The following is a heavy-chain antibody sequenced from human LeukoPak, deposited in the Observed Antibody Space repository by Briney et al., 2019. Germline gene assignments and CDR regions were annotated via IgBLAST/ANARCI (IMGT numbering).Heavy chain of an antibody. CDR1: GFSFGDYY. V-gene: IGHV3-11*04. CDR2: ITSSGSTI. CDR3: AKDLLSQVDLDAFDI. D-gene: IGHD3-16*02. J-gene: IGHJ3*02. Sequence: GGSLRLSCAASGFSFGDYYMSWIRQARGKGLEWVSYITSSGSTIYYADSVKGRFTISRDNAKRSLYLQINSLRAEDTAVYYCAKDLLSQVDLDAFDIWGQGTMVTVSS.